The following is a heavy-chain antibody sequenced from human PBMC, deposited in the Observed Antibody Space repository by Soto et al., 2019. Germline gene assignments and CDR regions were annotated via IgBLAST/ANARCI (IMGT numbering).Heavy chain of an antibody. V-gene: IGHV1-8*02. CDR3: AIDTAPGGGLGY. D-gene: IGHD5-18*01. CDR2: MNPNSGDS. Sequence: QVQLVQSGAEVKKPGSSVKVSCKASGGTFSSYAISWVRQATGQGLEWMGWMNPNSGDSGYAQNFQGRVTMTRDTSISTAYMELSSLRSDDTAVYYCAIDTAPGGGLGYWGQGTLVTVSS. CDR1: GGTFSSYA. J-gene: IGHJ4*02.